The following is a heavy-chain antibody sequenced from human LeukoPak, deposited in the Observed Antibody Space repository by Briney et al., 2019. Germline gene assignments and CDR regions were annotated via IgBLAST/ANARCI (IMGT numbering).Heavy chain of an antibody. CDR2: ISSSGSTI. CDR1: GSTFSDYY. V-gene: IGHV3-11*04. J-gene: IGHJ4*02. CDR3: ARGVMGYSYARAIRNLGFDY. D-gene: IGHD5-18*01. Sequence: GGSLRLSCAASGSTFSDYYMSWIRQAPGKGLEWVSYISSSGSTIYYADSVKGRFTISRDNAKNSLYLQMNSLRAEDTAVYYCARGVMGYSYARAIRNLGFDYWGQGTLVTVSS.